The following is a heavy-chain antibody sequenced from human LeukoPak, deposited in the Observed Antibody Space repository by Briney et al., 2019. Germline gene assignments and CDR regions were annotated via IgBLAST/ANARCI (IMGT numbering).Heavy chain of an antibody. J-gene: IGHJ5*02. CDR3: ARGRGYYDSSGYIAFDP. V-gene: IGHV4-34*01. CDR2: INHSGST. Sequence: SETQSLTCAVYGGSFSGYYWSWIRQPPGKGLEWIGEINHSGSTNYNPSLKSRVTISVDTSKNQFSLKLSSVTAADTAVYYCARGRGYYDSSGYIAFDPWGQGTLVTVSS. D-gene: IGHD3-22*01. CDR1: GGSFSGYY.